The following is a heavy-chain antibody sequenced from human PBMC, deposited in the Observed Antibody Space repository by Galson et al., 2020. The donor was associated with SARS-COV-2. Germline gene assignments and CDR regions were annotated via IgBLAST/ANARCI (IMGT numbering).Heavy chain of an antibody. CDR1: GFTFSSFS. D-gene: IGHD1-20*01. V-gene: IGHV3-30-3*01. Sequence: GESLKISCAASGFTFSSFSMHWVRQAPGKGLEWLAPISYNGNKNYYADSVRGRLTISRDNSESTLYLQLSSLITEDTAVYYCARDNNYWLVDYWGQGSLVTVSS. CDR2: ISYNGNKN. J-gene: IGHJ4*02. CDR3: ARDNNYWLVDY.